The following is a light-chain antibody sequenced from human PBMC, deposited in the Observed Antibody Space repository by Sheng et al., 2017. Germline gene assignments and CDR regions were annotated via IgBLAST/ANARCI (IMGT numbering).Light chain of an antibody. CDR3: QQYKSYSHT. V-gene: IGKV1-5*03. CDR1: QSISSW. CDR2: RAS. J-gene: IGKJ2*01. Sequence: DIQMTQSPSTLSASVGDIVTITCRASQSISSWLAWYQQKPGKAPNLLIYRASSLESGVPSRFSGSGSGTEFTLTISSLQPDDFATYYCQQYKSYSHTFGQGTKLEIK.